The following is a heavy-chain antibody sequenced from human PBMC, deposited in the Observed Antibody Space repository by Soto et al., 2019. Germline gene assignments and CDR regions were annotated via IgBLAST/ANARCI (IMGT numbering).Heavy chain of an antibody. D-gene: IGHD3-16*02. V-gene: IGHV4-59*01. CDR3: ARVHLEDVWGSYRYTYFDY. CDR1: GGSISSYY. Sequence: SETLSLTCSVSGGSISSYYWSWIRQPPGKGLEWIGYIYYSVSTNYNPSLKSRVTISVDTSKNQFSLKLSSVTAADTAVYYCARVHLEDVWGSYRYTYFDYWGQGTLVTVSS. J-gene: IGHJ4*02. CDR2: IYYSVST.